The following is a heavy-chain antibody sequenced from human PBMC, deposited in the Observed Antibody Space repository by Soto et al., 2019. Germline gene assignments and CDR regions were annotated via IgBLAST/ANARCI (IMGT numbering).Heavy chain of an antibody. CDR2: ISYDGSNK. J-gene: IGHJ4*02. V-gene: IGHV3-30-3*01. Sequence: GGSLRLSCTASGFTFSSYAMHWVRQAPGKGLEWVAVISYDGSNKYYADSVKGRLTISRDNSKNTMYLQMNSLRVEDTAVYYCARPYSSGWYGDLDYWGQGTLVTVSS. CDR1: GFTFSSYA. CDR3: ARPYSSGWYGDLDY. D-gene: IGHD6-19*01.